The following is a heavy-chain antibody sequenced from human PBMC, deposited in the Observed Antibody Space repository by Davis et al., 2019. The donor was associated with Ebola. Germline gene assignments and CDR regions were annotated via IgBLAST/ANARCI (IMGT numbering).Heavy chain of an antibody. CDR1: GFTFSSYS. D-gene: IGHD5-18*01. CDR2: ISSSSSYI. J-gene: IGHJ4*02. Sequence: PGGSLRLSCAASGFTFSSYSMNWVRQAPGKGLEWVSSISSSSSYIYYADSVKGRFTISRDNAKNSLYLQMNSLRAEDTAVYYCARGSRRGYSYGFVWGQGALVTVSS. CDR3: ARGSRRGYSYGFV. V-gene: IGHV3-21*01.